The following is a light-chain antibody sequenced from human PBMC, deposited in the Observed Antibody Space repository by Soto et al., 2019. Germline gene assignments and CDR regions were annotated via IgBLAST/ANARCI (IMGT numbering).Light chain of an antibody. J-gene: IGLJ1*01. V-gene: IGLV2-14*01. CDR3: SSYTSSSSGV. CDR1: SSDVGGFNY. CDR2: EVR. Sequence: QPASVSGSPGQSITISCTGTSSDVGGFNYVSWYQQHPGKTPKLLIYEVRLRPTGVSDRFSGSKSGNTASLTISGLQAEDEADYYCSSYTSSSSGVFGTGTKLTVL.